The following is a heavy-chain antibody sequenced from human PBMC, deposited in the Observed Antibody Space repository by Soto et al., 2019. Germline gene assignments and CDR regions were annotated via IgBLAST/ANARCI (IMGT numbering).Heavy chain of an antibody. CDR3: AGDTSNYISHNWFDP. CDR2: ISAYNGNT. Sequence: ASVKVSCKASGYTFTSYGISWVRQAPGQGLEWMGWISAYNGNTNYAQKLQGRVTMTTDTSTSTAYMELRSLRSDDTAVYYCAGDTSNYISHNWFDPWGQGTLVTVSS. D-gene: IGHD4-4*01. CDR1: GYTFTSYG. J-gene: IGHJ5*02. V-gene: IGHV1-18*01.